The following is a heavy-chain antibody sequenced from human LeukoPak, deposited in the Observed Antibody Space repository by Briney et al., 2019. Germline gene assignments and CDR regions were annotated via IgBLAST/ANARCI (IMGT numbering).Heavy chain of an antibody. Sequence: GASVTVSCKASGYTFTSYGISWVRQAPGQGLEWMGWINPNSGGTNYAQKFQGRVTMTRDTSISTAYMELSRLRSDDTAVYYCARARHAWSMIVGGLDYWGQGTLVTVSS. D-gene: IGHD3-22*01. CDR2: INPNSGGT. CDR1: GYTFTSYG. CDR3: ARARHAWSMIVGGLDY. J-gene: IGHJ4*02. V-gene: IGHV1-2*02.